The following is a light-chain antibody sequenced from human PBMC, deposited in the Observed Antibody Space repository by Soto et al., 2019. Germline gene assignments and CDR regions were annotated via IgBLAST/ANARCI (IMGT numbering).Light chain of an antibody. J-gene: IGKJ5*01. V-gene: IGKV1-39*01. CDR1: QSVIRY. CDR2: AAA. Sequence: DVQMTQSPSSLSALVGDRVTITCRASQSVIRYLNWYQHKPGKAPKLLINAAANLRSGVPSRFSGSRSGTDFTLTIDGLQPEDFAAYYCQQSYITSPITFGQGTRLEIK. CDR3: QQSYITSPIT.